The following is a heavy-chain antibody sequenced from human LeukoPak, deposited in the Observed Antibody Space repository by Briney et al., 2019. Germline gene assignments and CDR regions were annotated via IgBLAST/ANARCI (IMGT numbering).Heavy chain of an antibody. CDR2: IYYSGST. J-gene: IGHJ5*02. CDR1: GGSISSYY. CDR3: ARGDHPGWFDP. Sequence: PSETLSLTCTVSGGSISSYYWSWIRQPPGKGLEWIGYIYYSGSTNYNPSLKSRVTISVDTSKNQFSLKLSSVTAADTAVYYCARGDHPGWFDPWGQGTLVTVSS. D-gene: IGHD1-14*01. V-gene: IGHV4-59*01.